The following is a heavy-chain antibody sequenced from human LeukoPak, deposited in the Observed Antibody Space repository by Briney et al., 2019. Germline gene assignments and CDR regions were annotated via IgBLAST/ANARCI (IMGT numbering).Heavy chain of an antibody. CDR3: ASPVIAGDDAFDI. CDR2: ISGSGGST. J-gene: IGHJ3*02. D-gene: IGHD6-13*01. CDR1: GFTFSSYA. Sequence: GGSLRLSCAASGFTFSSYAMSWVRQAPGKGLEWVSAISGSGGSTYYADSVKGRFTISRDNSKNSLYLQMNSLRAEDTAVYYCASPVIAGDDAFDIWGQGTMVTVSS. V-gene: IGHV3-23*01.